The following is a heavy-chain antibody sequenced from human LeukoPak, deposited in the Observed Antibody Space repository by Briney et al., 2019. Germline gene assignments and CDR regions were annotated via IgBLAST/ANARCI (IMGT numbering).Heavy chain of an antibody. D-gene: IGHD2-15*01. CDR1: GFTFSSYG. CDR2: ISYDGSNK. V-gene: IGHV3-30*18. CDR3: AKDRGDIVVVVAATDGFDY. J-gene: IGHJ4*02. Sequence: PGRSLRLSCAASGFTFSSYGMHWVRQAPGKGLEWVAVISYDGSNKYYADSVKGRFTISRDNSKNTLYLQMNSVRAEDTAVYYCAKDRGDIVVVVAATDGFDYWGQGTLVTVSS.